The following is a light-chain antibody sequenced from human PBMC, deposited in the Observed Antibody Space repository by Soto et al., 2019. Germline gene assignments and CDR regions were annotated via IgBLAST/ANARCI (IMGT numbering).Light chain of an antibody. Sequence: IVLTQSPGTLSLSPGESATLSCRSSQTVRSSYLAWYQQKPGQAPRLLIYGASSRATGIPDRFSGSGSGTDFSLTISRLEPEDFAVYYCHQYGSPGLFTLGPGAKVDIK. J-gene: IGKJ3*01. CDR3: HQYGSPGLFT. CDR2: GAS. CDR1: QTVRSSY. V-gene: IGKV3-20*01.